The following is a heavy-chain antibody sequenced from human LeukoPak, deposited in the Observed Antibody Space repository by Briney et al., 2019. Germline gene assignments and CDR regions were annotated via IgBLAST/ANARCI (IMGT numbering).Heavy chain of an antibody. CDR1: GGSISSSNW. V-gene: IGHV4-4*02. J-gene: IGHJ3*02. D-gene: IGHD3-10*01. Sequence: SGTLSLTCAVSGGSISSSNWWSWVRQPPGKGLEWIGEIYHSGSTNYNPSLKSRVTISVDKSKNQFSLKLSSVTAADTAVYYCARVTENMVREVMGAFDIWGQGTMVTVSS. CDR2: IYHSGST. CDR3: ARVTENMVREVMGAFDI.